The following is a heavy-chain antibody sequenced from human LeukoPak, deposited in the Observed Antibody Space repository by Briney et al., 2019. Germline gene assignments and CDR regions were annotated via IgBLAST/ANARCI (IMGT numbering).Heavy chain of an antibody. D-gene: IGHD2-2*01. Sequence: ASVKVSCKASGYTFTGYYMHWVRQAPGQGLEWMGWINPNSGGTNYARKFQGRVTMARDTSISTAYMELSRLRSDDTAVYYCASLGYCSSTSCYPSRYWGQGTLVTVSS. CDR3: ASLGYCSSTSCYPSRY. CDR1: GYTFTGYY. CDR2: INPNSGGT. J-gene: IGHJ4*02. V-gene: IGHV1-2*02.